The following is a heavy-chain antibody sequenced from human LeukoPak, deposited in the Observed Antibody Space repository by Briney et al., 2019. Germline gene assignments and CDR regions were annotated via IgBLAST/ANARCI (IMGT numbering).Heavy chain of an antibody. CDR3: AKAPPSPHGYHDAFDI. D-gene: IGHD5-18*01. J-gene: IGHJ3*02. Sequence: GGSLRLSCAASGFTFSSYEMNWVRQAPGKGLEWVSYISSSGSTIYYADSVKGRFTISRDNSKNTLYLQMNSLRAEDTAVYYCAKAPPSPHGYHDAFDIWGQGTMVTVSS. V-gene: IGHV3-48*03. CDR1: GFTFSSYE. CDR2: ISSSGSTI.